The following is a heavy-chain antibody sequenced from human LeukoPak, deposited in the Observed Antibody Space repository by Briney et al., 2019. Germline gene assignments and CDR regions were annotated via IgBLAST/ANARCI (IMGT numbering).Heavy chain of an antibody. J-gene: IGHJ3*02. CDR3: ARGGQQWLPHDAFDI. D-gene: IGHD6-19*01. Sequence: ASVKVPCKASGYTFTGYYMHWVRQAPGQGLEWMGWINPNSGGTNYAQKFQGRVTMTRDTSISTAYMELSRLRSDDTAVYYCARGGQQWLPHDAFDIWGQGTMVTVSS. V-gene: IGHV1-2*02. CDR1: GYTFTGYY. CDR2: INPNSGGT.